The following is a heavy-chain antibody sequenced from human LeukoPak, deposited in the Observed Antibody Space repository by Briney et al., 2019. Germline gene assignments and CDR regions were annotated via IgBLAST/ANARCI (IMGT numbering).Heavy chain of an antibody. CDR3: ASKTYYYGSGSYYNWFDY. CDR1: GGSFSGYY. V-gene: IGHV4-34*01. CDR2: INHSGST. Sequence: PSETLSLTCAVYGGSFSGYYWSWIRQPPGKGLEWIGEINHSGSTNYNPSLKSRVTISVDTSKNQFSLNLSSVTAADTAVYYCASKTYYYGSGSYYNWFDYWGQGTLVTVSS. J-gene: IGHJ4*02. D-gene: IGHD3-10*01.